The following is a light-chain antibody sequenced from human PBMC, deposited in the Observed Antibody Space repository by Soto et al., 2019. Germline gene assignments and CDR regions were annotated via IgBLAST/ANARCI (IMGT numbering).Light chain of an antibody. CDR1: QSVSSTY. Sequence: EIVLTQSPGTLSLSPGERATLSCRASQSVSSTYLAWYQQKPGQAPRLLMYTASGRATGRPDRFSGSGSGTDFTLSISRLEPEDFAVYYCQQFGTSPPWTFGQGTRVEIK. CDR3: QQFGTSPPWT. CDR2: TAS. J-gene: IGKJ1*01. V-gene: IGKV3-20*01.